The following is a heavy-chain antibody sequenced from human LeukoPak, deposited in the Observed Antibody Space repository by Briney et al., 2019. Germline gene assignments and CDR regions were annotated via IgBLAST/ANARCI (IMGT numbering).Heavy chain of an antibody. CDR2: INHSGST. CDR1: GGSFSGYY. D-gene: IGHD3-10*01. V-gene: IGHV4-34*01. Sequence: PSETLSLTCAVYGGSFSGYYWNWIRQPPGKGLEWIGEINHSGSTNYNPSLKSRVTISVDTSQNQFSLQLTSVTAADTAVYYCARGDYGSGTYLWGSWGQGILVTVSP. J-gene: IGHJ5*02. CDR3: ARGDYGSGTYLWGS.